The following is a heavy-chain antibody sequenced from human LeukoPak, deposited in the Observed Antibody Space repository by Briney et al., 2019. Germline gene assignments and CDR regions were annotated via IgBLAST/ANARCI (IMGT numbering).Heavy chain of an antibody. Sequence: SVKVSCKASGGTFSSYAISWVRQAPGQGLEWMGRIIPILGIANYAQKFQGRVTITADKSTSTAYMELSSLRSEDTAVYYCARDREGSSWYPGEDYWGQGTLVTVSS. CDR1: GGTFSSYA. J-gene: IGHJ4*02. D-gene: IGHD6-13*01. CDR2: IIPILGIA. V-gene: IGHV1-69*04. CDR3: ARDREGSSWYPGEDY.